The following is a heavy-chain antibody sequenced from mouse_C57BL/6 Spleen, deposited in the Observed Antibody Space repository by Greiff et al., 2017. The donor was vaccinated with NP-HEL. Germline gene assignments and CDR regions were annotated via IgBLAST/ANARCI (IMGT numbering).Heavy chain of an antibody. Sequence: EVQLQQSGAELVRPGASVKLSCTASSFNIKDYYMHWVKQRPEQGLEWIGRIDPEDGDTEYAPKFQGKATMTADTSSNTAYLQLSSLTAEDTAVYYCTKGYYGSPLDYWGQGTTLTVSS. J-gene: IGHJ2*01. CDR3: TKGYYGSPLDY. CDR2: IDPEDGDT. D-gene: IGHD1-1*01. V-gene: IGHV14-1*01. CDR1: SFNIKDYY.